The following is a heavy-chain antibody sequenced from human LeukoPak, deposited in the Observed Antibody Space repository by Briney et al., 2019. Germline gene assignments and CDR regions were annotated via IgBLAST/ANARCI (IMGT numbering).Heavy chain of an antibody. CDR2: ISYSSTYT. V-gene: IGHV3-21*05. CDR1: GFTFSSYG. J-gene: IGHJ4*02. Sequence: GGSLRLSCAASGFTFSSYGMNWVRQAPGKALEWVSYISYSSTYTNYADSVKGRFTISRDNAKNSLYLQMNNLRAEDTAVYYCARDQGIFDYWGQGTLVTVSS. CDR3: ARDQGIFDY.